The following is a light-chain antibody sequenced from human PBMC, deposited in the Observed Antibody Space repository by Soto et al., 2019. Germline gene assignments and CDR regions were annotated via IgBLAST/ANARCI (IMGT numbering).Light chain of an antibody. CDR1: QSVLYSSNNKNY. CDR3: QHYHTIPWT. J-gene: IGKJ1*01. Sequence: DIVMTQSPDSLAVSLGERATINCKSSQSVLYSSNNKNYLAWYQQKSGQPPKLLIYWASTRESGVPDRFSGSRSGTDFTLTIGSLQAEDVAAYYCQHYHTIPWTFGQGTRVEIK. V-gene: IGKV4-1*01. CDR2: WAS.